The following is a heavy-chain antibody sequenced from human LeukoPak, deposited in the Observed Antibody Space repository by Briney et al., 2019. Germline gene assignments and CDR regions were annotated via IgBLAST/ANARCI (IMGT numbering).Heavy chain of an antibody. D-gene: IGHD1-14*01. CDR3: ATTNPQYGMDV. V-gene: IGHV5-51*01. Sequence: GESLKISCKGSGYSFTSYWIGWLRQMPGKGLEWLGIIYPGDSDTRSSPSFQGQVTISADTSISTAYLQWSSLKASDTAMYNCATTNPQYGMDVWGQGTTVTVSS. CDR2: IYPGDSDT. CDR1: GYSFTSYW. J-gene: IGHJ6*02.